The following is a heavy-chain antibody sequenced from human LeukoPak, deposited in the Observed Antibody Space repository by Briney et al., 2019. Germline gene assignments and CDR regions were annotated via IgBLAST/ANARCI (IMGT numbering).Heavy chain of an antibody. D-gene: IGHD6-19*01. CDR1: GYTFTSYG. Sequence: GASVKVSCKASGYTFTSYGISWVRQAPGQGLEWMGWISAYNGNTNYAQKLQGRVTMTTDTSTSTAYMELRSLRSDDTAVYYCARVAVTTRNEYYYYGMDVWGQGTTVTVSS. V-gene: IGHV1-18*01. J-gene: IGHJ6*02. CDR3: ARVAVTTRNEYYYYGMDV. CDR2: ISAYNGNT.